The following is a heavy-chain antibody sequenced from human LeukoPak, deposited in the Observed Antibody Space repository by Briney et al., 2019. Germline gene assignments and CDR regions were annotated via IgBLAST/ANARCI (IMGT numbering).Heavy chain of an antibody. J-gene: IGHJ4*02. D-gene: IGHD6-13*01. Sequence: SETLSLTCTVSGGSISSYYWSWIRQPPGKGLEWIGYIYYSGSTNYNPSLKSRVTISVDTSKNQFSLKLSSVTAADTAVYYCARVRGDSSDYWGQGTLVTVSS. CDR1: GGSISSYY. V-gene: IGHV4-59*01. CDR3: ARVRGDSSDY. CDR2: IYYSGST.